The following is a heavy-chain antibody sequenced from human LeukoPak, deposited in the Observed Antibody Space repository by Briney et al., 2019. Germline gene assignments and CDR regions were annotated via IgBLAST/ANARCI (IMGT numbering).Heavy chain of an antibody. J-gene: IGHJ4*02. CDR1: GGSISSGGYY. Sequence: PSETLSLTCTVSGGSISSGGYYWSWIRQHPGKGLEWIGYIYYSGSTYYNPSLKSRVTISVDTSKNQFSLKLCSVTAADTAVYYCASEDKPITMIVVVIGFDYWGQGTLVTVSS. CDR2: IYYSGST. D-gene: IGHD3-22*01. CDR3: ASEDKPITMIVVVIGFDY. V-gene: IGHV4-31*03.